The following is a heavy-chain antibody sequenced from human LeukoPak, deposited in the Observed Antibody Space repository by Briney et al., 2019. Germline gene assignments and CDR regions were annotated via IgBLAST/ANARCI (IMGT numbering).Heavy chain of an antibody. J-gene: IGHJ3*02. CDR3: ARLCSSTSCYVSDAFDI. D-gene: IGHD2-2*01. Sequence: GESLKISCKGSGYSFTSYWIGWVRQMPGKGLEWMGNIYPGDSDTRYSPSFQGQVTISADKSISTAYLQWSSLKASDTAMYYCARLCSSTSCYVSDAFDIWGQGTMVTVSS. CDR2: IYPGDSDT. V-gene: IGHV5-51*01. CDR1: GYSFTSYW.